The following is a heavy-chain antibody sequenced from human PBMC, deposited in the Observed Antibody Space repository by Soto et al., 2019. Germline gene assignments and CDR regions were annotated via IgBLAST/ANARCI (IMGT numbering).Heavy chain of an antibody. CDR3: ASSSLYGIDV. J-gene: IGHJ6*01. Sequence: SETLSLTCSVSGGSISSGYYYWSWFRQPPWKGLEWIGNINYSGNTYYTPSLKSRLIISIDTSKYQFSLKVGSVPAADTAVYYCASSSLYGIDVWGQGTTVTVSS. V-gene: IGHV4-30-4*01. CDR1: GGSISSGYYY. CDR2: INYSGNT.